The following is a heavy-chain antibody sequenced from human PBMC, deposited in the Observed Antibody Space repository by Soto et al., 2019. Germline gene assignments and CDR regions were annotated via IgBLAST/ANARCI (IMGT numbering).Heavy chain of an antibody. CDR1: GFTLSGFD. V-gene: IGHV3-73*01. Sequence: EVQLVESGGGLVQPGGSLKLSCSASGFTLSGFDLTWVGQASGEGREGVGGIKTKSENYATGVAASVKGRFTISRDDSKNTAYLEMNSLKTEDTAVYYCTRRHCTGGGCYSDFDYWGQGTLVTVSS. D-gene: IGHD2-15*01. CDR3: TRRHCTGGGCYSDFDY. J-gene: IGHJ4*02. CDR2: IKTKSENYAT.